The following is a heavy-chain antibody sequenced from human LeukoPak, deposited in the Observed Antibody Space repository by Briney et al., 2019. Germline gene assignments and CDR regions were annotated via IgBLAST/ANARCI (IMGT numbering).Heavy chain of an antibody. J-gene: IGHJ4*02. D-gene: IGHD3-10*01. CDR1: GGSISSYY. V-gene: IGHV4-59*01. CDR3: AKVASGGAKFDY. Sequence: SETLSLTCTVSGGSISSYYWSWIRQPPGKGLEWIGNIYDSGSTNYNPSLKSRLTASVDTSKNQFSLNVRSVTAADTAVYYCAKVASGGAKFDYWGQGTLVTVSS. CDR2: IYDSGST.